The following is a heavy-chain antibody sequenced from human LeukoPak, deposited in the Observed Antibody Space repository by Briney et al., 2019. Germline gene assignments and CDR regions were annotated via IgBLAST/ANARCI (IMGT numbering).Heavy chain of an antibody. Sequence: SETLSLPCTVSGGSISNYYWSWIRQPPGKALEWIGYIYYSGSTNYNPSLMSRVTISVDTSKTQVSLKLSSVTAADTAVYYCARYRNEALFAFDIWGQGTMVTVSS. V-gene: IGHV4-59*01. CDR2: IYYSGST. D-gene: IGHD1-14*01. J-gene: IGHJ3*02. CDR1: GGSISNYY. CDR3: ARYRNEALFAFDI.